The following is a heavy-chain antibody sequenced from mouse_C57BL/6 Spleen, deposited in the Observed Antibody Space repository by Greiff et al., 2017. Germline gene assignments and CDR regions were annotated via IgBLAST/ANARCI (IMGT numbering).Heavy chain of an antibody. CDR1: GYTFTDYE. CDR3: TRGYGNYPYFDY. V-gene: IGHV1-15*01. Sequence: VKLVESGAELVRPGASVPLSCKASGYTFTDYEMHWVKQTPVHGLEWIGAIDPETGGTAYNQKFKGKAILTADKSSSTAYMELRSLTSEDSAVYYCTRGYGNYPYFDYWGQGTTLTVSS. J-gene: IGHJ2*01. CDR2: IDPETGGT. D-gene: IGHD2-1*01.